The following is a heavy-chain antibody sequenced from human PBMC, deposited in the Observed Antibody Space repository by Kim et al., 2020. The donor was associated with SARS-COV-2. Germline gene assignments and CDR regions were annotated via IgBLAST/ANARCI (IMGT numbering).Heavy chain of an antibody. D-gene: IGHD3-22*01. Sequence: YNPSLKSRVTISVDTSKNQFSLKLSSVTAADTAVYYCVISSSSGYYGFDYWGQGTLVTVSS. V-gene: IGHV4-39*01. CDR3: VISSSSGYYGFDY. J-gene: IGHJ4*02.